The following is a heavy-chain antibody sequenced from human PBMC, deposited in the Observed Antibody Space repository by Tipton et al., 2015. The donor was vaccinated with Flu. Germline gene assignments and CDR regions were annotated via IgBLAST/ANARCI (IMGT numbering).Heavy chain of an antibody. CDR2: IWYDGSNK. Sequence: SGFTFSSYGMHWVRQAPGKGLEWVAVIWYDGSNKYYADSVKGRFTISRDNSKNTLYLQMNSLRAEDTAVYYCARDGLDCSGGSCYLYDYYYYGMDVWGQGTTVTVSS. CDR3: ARDGLDCSGGSCYLYDYYYYGMDV. V-gene: IGHV3-33*01. CDR1: GFTFSSYG. J-gene: IGHJ6*02. D-gene: IGHD2-15*01.